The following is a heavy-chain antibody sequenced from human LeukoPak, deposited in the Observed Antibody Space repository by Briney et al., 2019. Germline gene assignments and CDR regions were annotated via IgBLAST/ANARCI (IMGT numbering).Heavy chain of an antibody. Sequence: GGSLRLSCAASGFTFSSYEMNWVRQAPGKGLEWVSYISSSGSTIYYADSVKGRFTISRDNAKNSLYLQMNSLRAEDTAIYFCVKYHRPGEEPPGYFDYWGQGTLVTVSS. J-gene: IGHJ4*02. V-gene: IGHV3-48*03. D-gene: IGHD3-10*01. CDR1: GFTFSSYE. CDR3: VKYHRPGEEPPGYFDY. CDR2: ISSSGSTI.